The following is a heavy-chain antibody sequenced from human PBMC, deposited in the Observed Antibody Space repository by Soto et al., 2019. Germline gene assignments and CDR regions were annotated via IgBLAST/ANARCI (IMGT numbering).Heavy chain of an antibody. J-gene: IGHJ4*02. CDR3: ARDGGSGRYLRAPNFDY. Sequence: QVQLVESGGGVVQPGRSLRLSCAASGFTFSSYGMHWVRQAPGKGLEWVAVIWYDGSNKYYADSVKGRFTISRDNSKNTLSRQMNSLRAEDTAVYYCARDGGSGRYLRAPNFDYWGQGTLVTVSS. CDR1: GFTFSSYG. CDR2: IWYDGSNK. D-gene: IGHD1-26*01. V-gene: IGHV3-33*01.